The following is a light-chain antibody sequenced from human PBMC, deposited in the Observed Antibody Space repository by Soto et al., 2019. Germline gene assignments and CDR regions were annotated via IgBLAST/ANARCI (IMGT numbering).Light chain of an antibody. J-gene: IGLJ2*01. CDR3: AAWDDTLKGPV. Sequence: QSVLTQPPSASGTPGQRVTISCSGSSSNIGSNTVNWYQHLPGTAPKLLLYLNNQRPSGISDRFSGSKSGTLASLAISEIQSGDEADYFCAAWDDTLKGPVFGGGTKLTVL. CDR1: SSNIGSNT. CDR2: LNN. V-gene: IGLV1-44*01.